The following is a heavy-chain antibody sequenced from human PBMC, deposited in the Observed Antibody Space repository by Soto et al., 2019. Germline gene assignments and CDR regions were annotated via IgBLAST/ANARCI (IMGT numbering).Heavy chain of an antibody. CDR2: IYYTGSA. V-gene: IGHV4-31*03. J-gene: IGHJ3*02. D-gene: IGHD3-10*01. CDR3: ARGTMVRGGAPFDI. Sequence: QVQLQESGPGLVKPSQTLSLTCNVSSGSISRGPYYWSWIRQHPGGGLEWLGDIYYTGSASDNPSLESRVTMAIDPSKSHFSLELVSVTAADSAVYCCARGTMVRGGAPFDIWGLGTMVTVSS. CDR1: SGSISRGPYY.